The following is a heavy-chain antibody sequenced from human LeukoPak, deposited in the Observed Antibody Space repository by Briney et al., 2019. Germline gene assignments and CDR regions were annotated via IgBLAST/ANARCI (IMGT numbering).Heavy chain of an antibody. V-gene: IGHV3-23*01. CDR3: ATARGGY. Sequence: GGSLRLSCAASAFTFSSYAMSWVRQAPGKGLEWVSGTSTSGGSTYYADSVKSRFTISRDNSKNTLSLQMTSLRAEDTAVYYCATARGGYWGQGTLVTVSS. D-gene: IGHD2-15*01. CDR1: AFTFSSYA. CDR2: TSTSGGST. J-gene: IGHJ4*02.